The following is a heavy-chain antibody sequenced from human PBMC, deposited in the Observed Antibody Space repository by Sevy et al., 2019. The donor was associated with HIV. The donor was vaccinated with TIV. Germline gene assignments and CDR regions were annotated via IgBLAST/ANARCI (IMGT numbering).Heavy chain of an antibody. V-gene: IGHV4-59*01. CDR3: ARAYCSSTSCYSNPNYYYYYGMDV. Sequence: SQTLSLTCTVSGGSISSYYWSWIRQPPGKGLEWIGYIYYSGSTNYNPSLKSRVTISVDTSKNQFSLKVVSVTAAETAVYYCARAYCSSTSCYSNPNYYYYYGMDVWGQGTTVTVSS. CDR2: IYYSGST. J-gene: IGHJ6*02. D-gene: IGHD2-2*01. CDR1: GGSISSYY.